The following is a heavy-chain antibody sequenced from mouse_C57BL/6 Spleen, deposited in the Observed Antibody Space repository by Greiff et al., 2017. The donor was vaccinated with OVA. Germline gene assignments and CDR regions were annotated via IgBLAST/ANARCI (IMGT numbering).Heavy chain of an antibody. Sequence: VQLQQSGAELARPGASVKLSCKASGYTFTSYGISWVKQRTGQGLEWIGEIYPRSGNTYYNEKFKGKATLTADKSSSTAYMELRSLTSEDSAVYFCAREGLRGSSYLYAMDYWGQGTSVTVSS. V-gene: IGHV1-81*01. CDR3: AREGLRGSSYLYAMDY. D-gene: IGHD1-1*01. CDR1: GYTFTSYG. J-gene: IGHJ4*01. CDR2: IYPRSGNT.